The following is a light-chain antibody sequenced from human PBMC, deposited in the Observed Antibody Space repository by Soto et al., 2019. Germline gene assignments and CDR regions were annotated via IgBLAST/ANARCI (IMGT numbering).Light chain of an antibody. J-gene: IGLJ1*01. CDR1: SSDVGGYNY. V-gene: IGLV2-14*01. Sequence: QSALTQPASVSGSPGQSITISCTGTSSDVGGYNYVSWYQQHPGKDPKLMIYDVSNRPSGVSNRFSGSKSGNTASLTISGLQAEDEADYYCSSYTSSSIYVFGTGTKVTVL. CDR2: DVS. CDR3: SSYTSSSIYV.